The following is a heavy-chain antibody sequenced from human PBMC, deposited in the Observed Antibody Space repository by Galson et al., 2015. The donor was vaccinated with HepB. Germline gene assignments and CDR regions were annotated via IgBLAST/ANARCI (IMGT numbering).Heavy chain of an antibody. CDR3: ARGEVVVITWDYFDY. CDR1: GFTFSSYA. Sequence: SLRLSCAASGFTFSSYAMHWVRQAPGKGLEWVAVISYDGSNKYYADSVKGRFTISRDNSKNTLYLQMNSLRAEDTAVYYCARGEVVVITWDYFDYWGQGTLVTVSS. D-gene: IGHD3-22*01. J-gene: IGHJ4*02. V-gene: IGHV3-30*04. CDR2: ISYDGSNK.